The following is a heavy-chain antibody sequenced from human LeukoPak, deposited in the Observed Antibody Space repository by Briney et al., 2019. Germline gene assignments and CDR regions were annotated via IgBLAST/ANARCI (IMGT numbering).Heavy chain of an antibody. CDR1: GYTFTDYY. V-gene: IGHV1-2*02. J-gene: IGHJ3*01. CDR3: ARDYSSSYVPGEYAFDV. Sequence: ASVKVSCKASGYTFTDYYVHWVRQAPGQGLEWMGWINPNSRGTNYAQKFQGRVTMTRDTSISTAYMELSRLRSDDTAVYFCARDYSSSYVPGEYAFDVWGQGTMVTLSS. D-gene: IGHD6-13*01. CDR2: INPNSRGT.